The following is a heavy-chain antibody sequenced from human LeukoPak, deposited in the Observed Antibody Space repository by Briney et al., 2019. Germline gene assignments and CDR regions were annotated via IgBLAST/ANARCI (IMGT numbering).Heavy chain of an antibody. CDR2: IYSGGST. D-gene: IGHD5-18*01. Sequence: GGSLRLSCAASGFTVSSNYMSWVRQAPGKGLEWVSVIYSGGSTYYADSVKGRFTISRDNSKNTLYLQMNSLRAEDTAVYYCTTVNTAMVFSLWGQGTLVTVSS. CDR3: TTVNTAMVFSL. CDR1: GFTVSSNY. V-gene: IGHV3-53*01. J-gene: IGHJ4*02.